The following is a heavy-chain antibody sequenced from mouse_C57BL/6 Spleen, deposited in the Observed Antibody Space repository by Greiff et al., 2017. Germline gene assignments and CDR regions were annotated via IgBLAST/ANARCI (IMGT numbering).Heavy chain of an antibody. V-gene: IGHV5-17*01. Sequence: EVQGVESGGGLVKPGGSLKLSCAASGFTFSDYGMHWVRQAPEKGLEWVAYISSGSSTIYYADTVKGRFTISRDNAKNTLFLQMTSLRSEDTAIYYCARRATVVAYYFDYWGQGTTLTVAS. CDR1: GFTFSDYG. J-gene: IGHJ2*01. CDR2: ISSGSSTI. CDR3: ARRATVVAYYFDY. D-gene: IGHD1-1*01.